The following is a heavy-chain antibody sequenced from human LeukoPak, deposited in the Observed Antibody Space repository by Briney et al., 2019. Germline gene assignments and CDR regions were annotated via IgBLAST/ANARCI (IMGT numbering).Heavy chain of an antibody. V-gene: IGHV4-61*02. Sequence: SETLSLTCTVSGGSISSGSYFWRWIRQPAGKGLEWIGRIYTSGSTNYNPSLKSRVTISVDTSKNQFSLKLSSVTAADTAVYYCARVIPAAKRVGYYYYYMDVWGKGTTVTVSS. CDR2: IYTSGST. CDR1: GGSISSGSYF. CDR3: ARVIPAAKRVGYYYYYMDV. D-gene: IGHD2-2*01. J-gene: IGHJ6*03.